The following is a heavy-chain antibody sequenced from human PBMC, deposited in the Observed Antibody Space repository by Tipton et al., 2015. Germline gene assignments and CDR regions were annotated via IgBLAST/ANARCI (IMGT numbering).Heavy chain of an antibody. D-gene: IGHD3-3*01. V-gene: IGHV3-11*01. CDR3: ARWIWSGYWVFDY. CDR2: ISSSGSTI. CDR1: GFTFRDFY. J-gene: IGHJ4*02. Sequence: SLRLSCAGSGFTFRDFYMSRVRQAPGRGLEWVSYISSSGSTIYYADSVKGRFTISRDNAKNSLYLQMNSLRAEDTAVYYCARWIWSGYWVFDYWGQGTLVTVSS.